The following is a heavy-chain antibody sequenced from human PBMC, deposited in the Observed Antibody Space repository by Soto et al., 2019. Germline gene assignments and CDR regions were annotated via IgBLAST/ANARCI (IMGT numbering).Heavy chain of an antibody. J-gene: IGHJ4*02. CDR3: ATLPYGGDHGYFHD. Sequence: QGQLVQSGAEVKKPGSSVKVSCKASGGTFTSYAITWVRQVPGQGPDWMGRLITIIGTANYAQKVQDRVTIITDESTNTAFMELSNLRYEYTAVYYCATLPYGGDHGYFHDWGQGTLVAVSS. D-gene: IGHD2-21*02. V-gene: IGHV1-69*01. CDR2: LITIIGTA. CDR1: GGTFTSYA.